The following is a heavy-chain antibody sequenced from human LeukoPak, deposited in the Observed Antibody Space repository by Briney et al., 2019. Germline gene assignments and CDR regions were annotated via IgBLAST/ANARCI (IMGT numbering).Heavy chain of an antibody. CDR1: GGSISSSSYY. J-gene: IGHJ4*02. CDR3: ASSSGWYAFDY. V-gene: IGHV4-39*01. Sequence: SETLSLTCTVSGGSISSSSYYWVWIGQPPGKGREWIVSIYYSGSTYYNPSLKSRVTISVDTSKNQFSLKLSSVTAADTAVYYCASSSGWYAFDYWGQGTLVTVSS. D-gene: IGHD6-19*01. CDR2: IYYSGST.